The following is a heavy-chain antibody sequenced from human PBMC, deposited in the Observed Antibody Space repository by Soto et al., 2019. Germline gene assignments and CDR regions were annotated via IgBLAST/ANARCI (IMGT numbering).Heavy chain of an antibody. Sequence: VGSLRLSCAASGFTFTRYSVNWVRQAPGKGLEWVSSISSTTNYIYYGDSMKGRFTISRDNAKNSLYLEMNSLRAEDTAVYYCARESEDLTSNFDYWGQGTLVTVS. CDR3: ARESEDLTSNFDY. CDR2: ISSTTNYI. CDR1: GFTFTRYS. J-gene: IGHJ4*02. V-gene: IGHV3-21*06.